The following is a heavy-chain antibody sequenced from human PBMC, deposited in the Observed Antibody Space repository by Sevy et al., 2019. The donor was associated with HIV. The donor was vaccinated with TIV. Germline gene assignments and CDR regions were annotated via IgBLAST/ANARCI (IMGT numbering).Heavy chain of an antibody. D-gene: IGHD3-22*01. CDR1: GGSITSGGYY. CDR2: DYYTGSI. CDR3: VRDKNYYDSSGFYRGFLDS. Sequence: SETLSLTCTVSGGSITSGGYYWSWIRQHPGKGLEWIGYDYYTGSIYYSPSLKSRVTMSVDTSKNQFSLRLTSVTAADTAVYYCVRDKNYYDSSGFYRGFLDSWGQGTLVTVSS. V-gene: IGHV4-31*03. J-gene: IGHJ4*02.